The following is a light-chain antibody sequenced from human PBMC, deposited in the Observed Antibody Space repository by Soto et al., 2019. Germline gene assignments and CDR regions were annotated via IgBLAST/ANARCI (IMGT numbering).Light chain of an antibody. J-gene: IGLJ2*01. V-gene: IGLV2-8*01. CDR1: SSDVGGYNY. CDR2: EVS. Sequence: QSALTQPPSASGSPGQSVTISCTGTSSDVGGYNYVSWYQQHPGKAPKLMIYEVSKRPSGVPDRFSGSKSGNTASLTVSGLQAEDEADYYRSSYAGSNNLVVFGGGTKLPVL. CDR3: SSYAGSNNLVV.